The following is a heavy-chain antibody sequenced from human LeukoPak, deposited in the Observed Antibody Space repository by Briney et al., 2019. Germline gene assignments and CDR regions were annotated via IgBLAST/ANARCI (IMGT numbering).Heavy chain of an antibody. V-gene: IGHV3-7*01. D-gene: IGHD1-26*01. CDR1: GFTFSSYW. Sequence: GGSLRLSCAASGFTFSSYWMTWVRQAPGKGLEGVANIKQDGSEEYYIDSVKGRFTSSRDNAKNTLYLEMNSLRAEDTAVYYCARGGTNLYSGSYPYDYWGQGTLVTVSS. J-gene: IGHJ4*02. CDR2: IKQDGSEE. CDR3: ARGGTNLYSGSYPYDY.